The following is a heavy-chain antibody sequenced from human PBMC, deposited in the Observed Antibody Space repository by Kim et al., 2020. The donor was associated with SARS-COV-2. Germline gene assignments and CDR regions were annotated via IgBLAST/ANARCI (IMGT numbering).Heavy chain of an antibody. Sequence: GGSLRLSCAASGFTFSSYAMHWVRQAPGKGLEWVAVISYDGSNKYYADSVKGRFTISRDNSKNTLYLQMNSLRAEDTAVYYCARDSLSGSYYGPFDYWGQGTLVTVSS. J-gene: IGHJ4*02. CDR2: ISYDGSNK. CDR3: ARDSLSGSYYGPFDY. D-gene: IGHD1-26*01. CDR1: GFTFSSYA. V-gene: IGHV3-30*04.